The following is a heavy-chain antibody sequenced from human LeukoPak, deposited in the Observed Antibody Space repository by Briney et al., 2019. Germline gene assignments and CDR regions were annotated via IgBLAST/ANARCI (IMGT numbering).Heavy chain of an antibody. J-gene: IGHJ3*02. CDR2: IYHSGST. V-gene: IGHV4-38-2*01. Sequence: SKTLSLTCAVSGYSISSGYYWGWIRQPPGKGLEWIGSIYHSGSTYYNASLKSRVTISVDTSKNQFSLKLSSVTAADTVVYYCAIGIVVVVAATRADAFDIWGQGTMVTVSS. CDR1: GYSISSGYY. D-gene: IGHD2-15*01. CDR3: AIGIVVVVAATRADAFDI.